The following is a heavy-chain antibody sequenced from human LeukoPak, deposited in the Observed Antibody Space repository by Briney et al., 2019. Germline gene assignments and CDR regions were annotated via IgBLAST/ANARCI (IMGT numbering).Heavy chain of an antibody. CDR3: ASYDSSGYYYVGPFDY. D-gene: IGHD3-22*01. Sequence: GGSLRLSCAASGFTVSSNYMSWVRQAPGKGLEWVSVIYSGGSTYYADSVKGRFTISRDNSKNTLYLQMNSLRAEDTAVYYCASYDSSGYYYVGPFDYWGQGTLVTVSS. J-gene: IGHJ4*02. CDR1: GFTVSSNY. CDR2: IYSGGST. V-gene: IGHV3-53*01.